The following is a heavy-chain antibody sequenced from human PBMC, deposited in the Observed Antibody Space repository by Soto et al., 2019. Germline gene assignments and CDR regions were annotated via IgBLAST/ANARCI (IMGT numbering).Heavy chain of an antibody. Sequence: ASVKVSCKASGYTFSSYGISWVRQAPGQGLEWMGWISAYNGYTSYAQKLQGRVTMTTDTSTSTAYMELRSLRSDDTAVFYCARSTSGWFRVFYYWGQGTLVTVS. CDR2: ISAYNGYT. D-gene: IGHD6-19*01. CDR1: GYTFSSYG. V-gene: IGHV1-18*01. J-gene: IGHJ4*02. CDR3: ARSTSGWFRVFYY.